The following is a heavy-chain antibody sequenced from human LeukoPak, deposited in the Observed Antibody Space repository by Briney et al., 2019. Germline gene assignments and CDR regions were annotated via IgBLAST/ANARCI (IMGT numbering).Heavy chain of an antibody. CDR3: ARKTYYYDSGSYSKSYYFDY. CDR2: IRRSSTDI. J-gene: IGHJ4*02. Sequence: GGSLRLSCAASGFTFTYFYMSWIRQAPGKGLEWLSHIRRSSTDINYADSVKGLFTISRDNAKKSLFLQLNSLRAEDTAVYYCARKTYYYDSGSYSKSYYFDYWGQGTLVTVSS. V-gene: IGHV3-11*06. D-gene: IGHD3-10*01. CDR1: GFTFTYFY.